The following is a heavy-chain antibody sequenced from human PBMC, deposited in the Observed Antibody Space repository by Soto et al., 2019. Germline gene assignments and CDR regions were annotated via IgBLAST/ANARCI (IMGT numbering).Heavy chain of an antibody. V-gene: IGHV1-8*01. Sequence: ASVKVSCKASGYTFTSYDINWVRQATGQGLEWMGWMNPNSGKTDYAQKFQGRVTMTADTSTSTAYMELSSLRSEDTAVYYCAYNPYYYYGMDVWGQGTTVTVSS. D-gene: IGHD1-1*01. CDR3: AYNPYYYYGMDV. CDR2: MNPNSGKT. CDR1: GYTFTSYD. J-gene: IGHJ6*02.